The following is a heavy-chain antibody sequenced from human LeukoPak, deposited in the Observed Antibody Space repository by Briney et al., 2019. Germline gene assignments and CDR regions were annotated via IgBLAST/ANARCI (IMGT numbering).Heavy chain of an antibody. CDR2: VYTSGST. CDR1: GGSISSYY. D-gene: IGHD1-26*01. J-gene: IGHJ4*02. V-gene: IGHV4-4*07. Sequence: PSETLSLTCTVSGGSISSYYWSWIRQPAGKGLEWIGRVYTSGSTNYNPSLKSRVTMSVDTSKNQFSLKLSSVTAADTAVYYCARDRGGSYYRRIYYFDYWGPGTLVTVSS. CDR3: ARDRGGSYYRRIYYFDY.